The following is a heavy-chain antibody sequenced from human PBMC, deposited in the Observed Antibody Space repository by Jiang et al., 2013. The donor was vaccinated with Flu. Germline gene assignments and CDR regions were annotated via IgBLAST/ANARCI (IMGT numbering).Heavy chain of an antibody. CDR3: ARERDAVDTATGFDP. Sequence: SGAEVKKPGASVKVSCKASGYTFTGYYMHWVRQAPGQGLEWMGWINPNSGGTNYAQKFQGWVTMTRDTSISTAYMELSRLRSDDTAVYYCARERDAVDTATGFDPWGQGTLVTVSS. J-gene: IGHJ5*02. CDR1: GYTFTGYY. CDR2: INPNSGGT. V-gene: IGHV1-2*04. D-gene: IGHD5-18*01.